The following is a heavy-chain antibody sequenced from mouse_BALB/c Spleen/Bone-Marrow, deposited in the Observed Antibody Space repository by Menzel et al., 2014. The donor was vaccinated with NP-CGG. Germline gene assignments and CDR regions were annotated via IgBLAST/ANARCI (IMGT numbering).Heavy chain of an antibody. CDR1: GFSLSRYN. V-gene: IGHV2-6-4*01. CDR2: IWNGGST. Sequence: VQLVESGPGLVAPSQSLSITCTVSGFSLSRYNVHWVRQPPGKGLEWLGMIWNGGSTDYNSAPKSRLSISRDNSKSQVFLKMNSLQTDDTAMYYCARNYYGIPYYFDYWGQGTTLTVSS. CDR3: ARNYYGIPYYFDY. D-gene: IGHD1-1*01. J-gene: IGHJ2*01.